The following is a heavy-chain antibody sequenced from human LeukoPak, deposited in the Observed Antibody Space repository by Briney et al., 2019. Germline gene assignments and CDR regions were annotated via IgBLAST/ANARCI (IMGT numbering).Heavy chain of an antibody. CDR2: INSDGSSA. CDR3: ARDYGGYGYGMDV. Sequence: PGGSLRLSCAASGFTFSSYWMHWVRQAPGKGLVWVSRINSDGSSASYADSVKGRFTISRDNAKNTLYLQMSSLGAEDTAVYYCARDYGGYGYGMDVWGQGTTVTVSS. J-gene: IGHJ6*02. V-gene: IGHV3-74*01. D-gene: IGHD4-17*01. CDR1: GFTFSSYW.